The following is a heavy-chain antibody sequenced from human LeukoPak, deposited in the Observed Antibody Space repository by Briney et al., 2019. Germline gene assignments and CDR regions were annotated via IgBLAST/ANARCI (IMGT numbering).Heavy chain of an antibody. CDR2: ISAYNGNT. V-gene: IGHV1-18*01. D-gene: IGHD3-3*01. J-gene: IGHJ3*02. CDR3: AREGSASYDFWSGYQEAFDI. Sequence: ASVKVSCKASGYTFTSYGISWVRQAPGQGLEWMGWISAYNGNTNYAQKLQGRVTMTTDTSTSTAYMELSSLRSEDTAVYYCAREGSASYDFWSGYQEAFDIWGQGTMVTVSS. CDR1: GYTFTSYG.